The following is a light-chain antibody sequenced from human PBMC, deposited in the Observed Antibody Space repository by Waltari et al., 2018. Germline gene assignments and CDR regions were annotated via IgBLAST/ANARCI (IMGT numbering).Light chain of an antibody. J-gene: IGLJ2*01. V-gene: IGLV3-21*04. CDR2: HTR. CDR1: AIGTKS. CDR3: HVWDSRLDLVV. Sequence: SYVVTQPPSVSVAPGATARIPCGGNAIGTKSVPWYQQKPGRAPVVVMYHTRARPSGIPERFSGSYSGDTATLIISRVEAGDEADYHCHVWDSRLDLVVFGGGTRLTVL.